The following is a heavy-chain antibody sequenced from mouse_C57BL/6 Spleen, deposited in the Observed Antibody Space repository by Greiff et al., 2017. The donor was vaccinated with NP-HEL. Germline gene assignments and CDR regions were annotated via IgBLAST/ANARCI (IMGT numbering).Heavy chain of an antibody. CDR3: ARDNDYDGGGYYAMDY. J-gene: IGHJ4*01. CDR2: IDPSDSYT. D-gene: IGHD2-4*01. Sequence: QVQLQQSGAELVRPGTSVKLSCKASGYTFTSYWMHWVKQRPGQGLEWIGVIDPSDSYTNYNQKFKGKATLTVDTSSSTAYMQLSSLTSEDSAVYYCARDNDYDGGGYYAMDYWGQGTSVTVSS. CDR1: GYTFTSYW. V-gene: IGHV1-59*01.